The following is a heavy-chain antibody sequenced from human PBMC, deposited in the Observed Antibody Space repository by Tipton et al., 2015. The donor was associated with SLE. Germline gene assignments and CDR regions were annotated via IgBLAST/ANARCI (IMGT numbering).Heavy chain of an antibody. CDR2: INHSGST. D-gene: IGHD5-18*01. Sequence: LRLSCAVYGGSFSGYYWSWIRQPPGKGLEWIGEINHSGSTNYNPSLKSRVTISVDTSKNQFSLKLSSVTAADTAVYYCARVADTAMVESWFDPWGQGTLVTVSS. CDR1: GGSFSGYY. CDR3: ARVADTAMVESWFDP. V-gene: IGHV4-34*01. J-gene: IGHJ5*02.